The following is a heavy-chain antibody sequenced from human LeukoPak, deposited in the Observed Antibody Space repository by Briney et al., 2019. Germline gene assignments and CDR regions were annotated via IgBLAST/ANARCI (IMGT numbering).Heavy chain of an antibody. CDR3: ARGKNYGYDY. J-gene: IGHJ4*02. CDR1: GFIFSTYE. CDR2: ISSSVTTI. Sequence: GGSLRLSCAASGFIFSTYEMNWLRQAPGKGLEWISYISSSVTTIYYADSVKGRFTISRGNAKNSLYLQMNSLSAEDTAVYYCARGKNYGYDYWGQGALVTVSS. V-gene: IGHV3-48*03. D-gene: IGHD3-10*01.